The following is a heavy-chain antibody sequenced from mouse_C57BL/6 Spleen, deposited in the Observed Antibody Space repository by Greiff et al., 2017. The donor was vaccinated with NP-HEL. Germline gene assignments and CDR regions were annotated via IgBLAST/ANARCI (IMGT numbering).Heavy chain of an antibody. CDR3: ARRGIYSNLYYFDY. V-gene: IGHV1-42*01. J-gene: IGHJ2*01. Sequence: EVKLQESGPELVKPGASVKISCKASGYSFTGYYMNWVKQSPEKSLEWIGEINPSTGGTTYNQKFKAKATLTVDKSSSTAYMQLKSLTSEDSAVYYCARRGIYSNLYYFDYWGQGTTLTVSS. CDR2: INPSTGGT. D-gene: IGHD2-5*01. CDR1: GYSFTGYY.